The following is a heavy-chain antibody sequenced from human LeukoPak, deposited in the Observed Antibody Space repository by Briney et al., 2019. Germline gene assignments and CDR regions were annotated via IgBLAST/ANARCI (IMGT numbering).Heavy chain of an antibody. CDR2: IRSSTTYV. J-gene: IGHJ3*02. V-gene: IGHV3-21*01. CDR3: ARGSYDSSSYRERRAFDI. D-gene: IGHD3-22*01. Sequence: GGSLRLSCAASGFTFSNYNMNWVRQAPGKGLEWVSSIRSSTTYVYYADSVKGRFTISRDNAKNSLYLQMNSLRAEDTAVYYCARGSYDSSSYRERRAFDIWGQGTMVTVSS. CDR1: GFTFSNYN.